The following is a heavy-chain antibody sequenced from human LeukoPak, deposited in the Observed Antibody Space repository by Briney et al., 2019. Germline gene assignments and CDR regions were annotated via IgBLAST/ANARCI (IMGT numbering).Heavy chain of an antibody. V-gene: IGHV4-61*02. CDR2: IYTSGST. D-gene: IGHD6-13*01. Sequence: SQTLSLTCTVSGGSISSGSYYWSWIRQPAGKGLEWIGRIYTSGSTNYNPSLKSRVTISVDTSKNQFSLKLSSVTAADTAVYYCARCPEAAAGTGYYYYYMDVWGKGTMVTVSS. J-gene: IGHJ6*03. CDR3: ARCPEAAAGTGYYYYYMDV. CDR1: GGSISSGSYY.